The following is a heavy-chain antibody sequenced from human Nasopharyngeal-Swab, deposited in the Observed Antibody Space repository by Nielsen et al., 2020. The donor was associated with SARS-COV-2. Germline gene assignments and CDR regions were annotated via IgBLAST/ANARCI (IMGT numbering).Heavy chain of an antibody. V-gene: IGHV4-39*01. D-gene: IGHD6-13*01. CDR1: GGSISSSSYY. CDR3: ARLFSSSWYYYYGMDV. CDR2: IYYSGST. J-gene: IGHJ6*02. Sequence: SETLSLTCTVSGGSISSSSYYWGWIRQPPGKGLEWIGSIYYSGSTYYNPFLKSRVTISVDTSKNQFSLKLSSVTAADTAVYYCARLFSSSWYYYYGMDVWGQGTTVTVSS.